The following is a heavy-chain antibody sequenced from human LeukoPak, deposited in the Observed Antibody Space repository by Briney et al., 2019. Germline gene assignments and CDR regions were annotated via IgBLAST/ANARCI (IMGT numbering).Heavy chain of an antibody. D-gene: IGHD3-22*01. CDR2: IIPIFGTA. Sequence: ASVKVSCKASGGTFSSYAISWVRQAPGQGLEWMGGIIPIFGTANYAQKFQGRVTITADESTSTAYMELSSLRSEDTAVYYCASGHYYDSSGYDPGWIDPWGQGTLVTVSS. CDR1: GGTFSSYA. J-gene: IGHJ5*02. V-gene: IGHV1-69*13. CDR3: ASGHYYDSSGYDPGWIDP.